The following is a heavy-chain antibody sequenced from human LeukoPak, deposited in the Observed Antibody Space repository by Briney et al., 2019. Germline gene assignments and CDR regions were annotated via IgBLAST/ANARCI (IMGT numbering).Heavy chain of an antibody. J-gene: IGHJ6*02. Sequence: SQTLSLTCTVSGGSISSGDYYWSWIRQPPGKGLEWIGYIYYSGTTYYNPSLKSRVTISVDTSKNQFSLKVSSVTAADTAVYYCARAQKNYYYGMDVWGQGPTVTVSS. CDR2: IYYSGTT. V-gene: IGHV4-30-4*01. CDR1: GGSISSGDYY. CDR3: ARAQKNYYYGMDV.